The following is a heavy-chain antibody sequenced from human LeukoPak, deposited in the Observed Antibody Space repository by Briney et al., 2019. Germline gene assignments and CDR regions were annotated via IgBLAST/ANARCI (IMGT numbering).Heavy chain of an antibody. CDR3: AANPVAPYDY. V-gene: IGHV3-21*01. Sequence: PGGSLRLSCAASGFTFSSYAMNWVRQAPGKGLEWVSSISSSSSYIYYADSVKGPFTISRDNAKNSLYLQLNSLRAEDTAVYYCAANPVAPYDYWGQGTLVTVSS. CDR1: GFTFSSYA. D-gene: IGHD4-23*01. J-gene: IGHJ4*02. CDR2: ISSSSSYI.